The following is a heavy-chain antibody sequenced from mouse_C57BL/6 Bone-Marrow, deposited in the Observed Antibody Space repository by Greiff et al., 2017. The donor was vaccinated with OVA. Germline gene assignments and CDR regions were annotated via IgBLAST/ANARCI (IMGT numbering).Heavy chain of an antibody. Sequence: DVQLVESGGGLVQPGGSLKLSFAASGFTFSDYGMAWVRQAPRKGPEWVAFISNLAYSIYYADTVTGRFTISRENAKNTLYLEMSSLRSEDTAMYYCARTGGAWFAYWGQGTLVTVSA. V-gene: IGHV5-15*01. CDR1: GFTFSDYG. CDR2: ISNLAYSI. J-gene: IGHJ3*01. D-gene: IGHD4-1*01. CDR3: ARTGGAWFAY.